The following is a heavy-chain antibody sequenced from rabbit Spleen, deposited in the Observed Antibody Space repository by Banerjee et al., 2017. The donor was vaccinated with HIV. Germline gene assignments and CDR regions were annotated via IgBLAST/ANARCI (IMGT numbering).Heavy chain of an antibody. CDR3: ARGKDRGNL. J-gene: IGHJ4*01. V-gene: IGHV1S44*01. CDR2: IGTNGNT. Sequence: QSLEESGGRLVKPDETLTLTCTVSGIDLSTYAVLWVRQAPGEGLEWIGTIGTNGNTCYASWAKGRFTISKTSSTTVTLQMTSLTGADTATYFCARGKDRGNLWGPGTLVTVS. CDR1: GIDLSTYA.